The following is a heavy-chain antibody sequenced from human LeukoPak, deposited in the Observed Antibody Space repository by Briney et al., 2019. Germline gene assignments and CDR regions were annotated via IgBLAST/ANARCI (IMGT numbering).Heavy chain of an antibody. CDR1: GGSFSGFY. CDR3: SSYYYDSSGYYRDNWFDP. J-gene: IGHJ5*02. Sequence: PSETLSLTCAVCGGSFSGFYWSCIREPPGKGREWSGEINHSGSTNYNPTIKSRVTISVDTSKNQFSLKLSSVTAADTAVYYCSSYYYDSSGYYRDNWFDPWGQGTLVTVSS. CDR2: INHSGST. V-gene: IGHV4-34*01. D-gene: IGHD3-22*01.